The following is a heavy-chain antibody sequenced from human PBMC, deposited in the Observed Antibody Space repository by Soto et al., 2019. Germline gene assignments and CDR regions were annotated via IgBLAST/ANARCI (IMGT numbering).Heavy chain of an antibody. J-gene: IGHJ4*02. Sequence: QVHLVQSGAEVKKPGASVKVSCKGSGYAFTTYGITWVRQAPGQGLEWMGWISAHNGNTNYAQKLQGRVTVTRDTSTSTAYMEMRSLRADDTAVYYCARGRYGDYWGQGDLVTVSS. CDR1: GYAFTTYG. V-gene: IGHV1-18*01. CDR2: ISAHNGNT. CDR3: ARGRYGDY. D-gene: IGHD1-1*01.